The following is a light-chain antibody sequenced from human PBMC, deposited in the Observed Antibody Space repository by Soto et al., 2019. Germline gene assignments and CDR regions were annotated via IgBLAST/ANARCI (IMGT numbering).Light chain of an antibody. V-gene: IGLV6-57*02. CDR1: GGSIATNY. CDR3: QSYDTQYVV. J-gene: IGLJ2*01. Sequence: NFMLTQPHSVSASPGKTVTISCIGSGGSIATNYVQWYQQRPGSAPITIIYEDNQRPSGVPDRFSGSIDSSSNSASLTISGLGAEDEADYYCQSYDTQYVVFGGGTKLTVL. CDR2: EDN.